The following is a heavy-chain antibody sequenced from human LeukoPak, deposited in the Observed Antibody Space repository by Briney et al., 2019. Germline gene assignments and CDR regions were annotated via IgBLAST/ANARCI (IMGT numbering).Heavy chain of an antibody. CDR1: GDPISSYH. J-gene: IGHJ4*02. V-gene: IGHV4-59*01. CDR3: ARVRQYLNPCDS. CDR2: ISYTGTT. D-gene: IGHD2/OR15-2a*01. Sequence: SETLSLTCTVSGDPISSYHWNWIRQPPGKGLEYIGHISYTGTTNSNPSLKSRVTISLDTSKNQFSLKLISVTAADTAVYYCARVRQYLNPCDSWGQGTLVTVSS.